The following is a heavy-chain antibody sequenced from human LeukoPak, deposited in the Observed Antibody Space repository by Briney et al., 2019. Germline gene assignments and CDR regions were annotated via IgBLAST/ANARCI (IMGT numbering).Heavy chain of an antibody. Sequence: SETLSLTCAVSGYSISIAYYWGWIRQPPGKGLEWIGRIFRGGSTSYNPSLMSRLNMSMDTSKNQFSLQLTSVTAADTAVYYCARYDSRGSGSTQLEYWGQGILVTVSS. CDR1: GYSISIAYY. J-gene: IGHJ4*02. CDR3: ARYDSRGSGSTQLEY. D-gene: IGHD3-3*01. CDR2: IFRGGST. V-gene: IGHV4-38-2*01.